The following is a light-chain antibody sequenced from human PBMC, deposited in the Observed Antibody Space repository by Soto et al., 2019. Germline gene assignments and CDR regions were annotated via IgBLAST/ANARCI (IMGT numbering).Light chain of an antibody. CDR2: DAS. J-gene: IGKJ2*01. CDR3: QQYNRYSYT. CDR1: QSISSW. V-gene: IGKV1-5*01. Sequence: DIQMTQSPSTLSASVGDRVTITCRASQSISSWLAWYQQKPGKAPKLLIYDASSLESGVPSRFSGSGSGTEFTLTIRSLQPDDFATYYCQQYNRYSYTFGQGTKLEIK.